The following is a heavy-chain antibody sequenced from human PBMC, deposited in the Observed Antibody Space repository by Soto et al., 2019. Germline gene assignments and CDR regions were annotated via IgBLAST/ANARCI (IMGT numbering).Heavy chain of an antibody. CDR2: MTDSGSGT. J-gene: IGHJ4*02. Sequence: EVHLLESGGGLVHPGESLRLSCGASGFTFSTCVMTWVRQAPGKGLEWVSCMTDSGSGTYYADSVKCRFTISRDNSKNTMYLQMNNLGAEDTGVYYCAKGLINGRWYAEDWGQGTLVTVSS. CDR3: AKGLINGRWYAED. V-gene: IGHV3-23*01. D-gene: IGHD6-13*01. CDR1: GFTFSTCV.